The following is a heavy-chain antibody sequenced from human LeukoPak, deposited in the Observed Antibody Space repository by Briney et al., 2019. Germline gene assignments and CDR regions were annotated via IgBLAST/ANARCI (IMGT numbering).Heavy chain of an antibody. V-gene: IGHV3-21*01. J-gene: IGHJ4*02. CDR1: GFTFSDYS. Sequence: GGSLRLSCAASGFTFSDYSMNWVRQAPGKGLEWVSSITSRSSYMYYGDSVKGRFTISRDNAKNSLYLQMNSLRAEDTAVYYCTRDPIAAAASGGDNWGQGTLVTVPS. CDR2: ITSRSSYM. CDR3: TRDPIAAAASGGDN. D-gene: IGHD6-13*01.